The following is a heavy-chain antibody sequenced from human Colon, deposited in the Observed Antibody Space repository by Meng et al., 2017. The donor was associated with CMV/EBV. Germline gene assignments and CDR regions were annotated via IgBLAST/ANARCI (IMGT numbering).Heavy chain of an antibody. Sequence: GGSLKISCAASGFSFSSYWMSWVRQAPGKGLEWVANIKQDGSEKYYVDSLKGRFTISRVNAQNSLFLQVNSLRAEDTAIYYCARYGDYVSLDVWGQGTTVTVSS. J-gene: IGHJ6*02. CDR1: GFSFSSYW. V-gene: IGHV3-7*01. D-gene: IGHD4-17*01. CDR3: ARYGDYVSLDV. CDR2: IKQDGSEK.